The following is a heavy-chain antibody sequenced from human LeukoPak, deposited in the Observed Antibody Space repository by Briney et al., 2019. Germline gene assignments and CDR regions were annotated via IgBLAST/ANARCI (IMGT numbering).Heavy chain of an antibody. V-gene: IGHV4-4*07. CDR2: IYTSGST. CDR3: ARDPSRGNFDY. J-gene: IGHJ4*02. D-gene: IGHD3-16*01. Sequence: SETLSLTCTVSSGSISSYYWSWIRQPAGKGLEWIGRIYTSGSTNYNPSLKSRVTISVDTSKNQFSLKLSSVTAADTAVYYCARDPSRGNFDYWGQGTLVTVSS. CDR1: SGSISSYY.